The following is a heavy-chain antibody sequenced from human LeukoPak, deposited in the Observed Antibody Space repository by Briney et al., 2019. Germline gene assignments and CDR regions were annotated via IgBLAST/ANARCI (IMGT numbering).Heavy chain of an antibody. D-gene: IGHD6-19*01. CDR2: ISGSGDST. CDR3: AKDMSSGKPRGYFDY. V-gene: IGHV3-23*01. J-gene: IGHJ4*02. Sequence: GGSLRLSCAASGFTFSSYAMSWVRQAPGKGLEWVSAISGSGDSTYYADSVKGRFTISRDNSKNTLYLQMNSLRAEDTAVYYCAKDMSSGKPRGYFDYWGQGTLVTVSS. CDR1: GFTFSSYA.